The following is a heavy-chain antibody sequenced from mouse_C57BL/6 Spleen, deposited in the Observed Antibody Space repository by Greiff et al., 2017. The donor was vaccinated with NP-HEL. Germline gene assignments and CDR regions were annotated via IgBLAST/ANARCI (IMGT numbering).Heavy chain of an antibody. CDR2: IDPSDSYT. CDR1: GYTFTSYW. Sequence: QVQLQQPGAELVKPGASVKLSCKASGYTFTSYWMQWVKQRPGQGLEWIGEIDPSDSYTNYNQKFKGKATLTVDTSSSTAYMQLSSLTSEDSAVYYCAGGYDAWFAYWGQGTLVTVSA. CDR3: AGGYDAWFAY. D-gene: IGHD2-2*01. V-gene: IGHV1-50*01. J-gene: IGHJ3*01.